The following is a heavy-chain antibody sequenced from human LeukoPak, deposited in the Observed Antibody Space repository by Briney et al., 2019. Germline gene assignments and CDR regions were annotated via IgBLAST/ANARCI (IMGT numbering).Heavy chain of an antibody. CDR3: ARLPGGEQWLVPYGMDV. CDR2: IYYSGST. Sequence: PSEILSLTCTVSGGSISSYYWSWIRQPPGKGLEWIGYIYYSGSTYYNPSLKSRVTISVDTSKNQFSLKLSSVTAADTAVYYCARLPGGEQWLVPYGMDVWGQGTTVTVSS. V-gene: IGHV4-59*12. D-gene: IGHD6-19*01. CDR1: GGSISSYY. J-gene: IGHJ6*02.